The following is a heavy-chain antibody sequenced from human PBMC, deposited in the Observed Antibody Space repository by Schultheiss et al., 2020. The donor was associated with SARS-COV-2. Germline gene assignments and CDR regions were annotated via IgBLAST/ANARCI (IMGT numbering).Heavy chain of an antibody. Sequence: SETLSLTCTVSGGSISSYYWSWIRQPPGKGLEWIGDISYSGSTNYNPSRKSRVTISVDTSKNEFSLNLTSVTAADTAVYYCARGKARQYSSAWYYFDYWGQGTLVTVSS. CDR2: ISYSGST. V-gene: IGHV4-59*12. CDR3: ARGKARQYSSAWYYFDY. D-gene: IGHD6-19*01. J-gene: IGHJ4*02. CDR1: GGSISSYY.